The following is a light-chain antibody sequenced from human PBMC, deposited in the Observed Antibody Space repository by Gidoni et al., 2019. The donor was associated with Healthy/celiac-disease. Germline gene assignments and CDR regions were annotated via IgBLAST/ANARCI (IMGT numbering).Light chain of an antibody. Sequence: DIHMTQSPSSLSASVGDRVTITCRASQSISSYLNWYQQKPWKAPKLLIYAASSLQSGVPSRFSGSGSGTDFTLTISSLQPEDFATYYCQQSYSTPYTFGQGTKLEIK. J-gene: IGKJ2*01. V-gene: IGKV1-39*01. CDR2: AAS. CDR3: QQSYSTPYT. CDR1: QSISSY.